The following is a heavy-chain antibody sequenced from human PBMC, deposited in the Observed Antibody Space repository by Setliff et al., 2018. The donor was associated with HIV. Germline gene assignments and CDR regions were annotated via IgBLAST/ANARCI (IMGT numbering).Heavy chain of an antibody. CDR1: GYTFASYG. CDR3: ARDGAPYYYGSGRWGGY. D-gene: IGHD3-10*01. V-gene: IGHV1-18*01. Sequence: ASVKVSCKASGYTFASYGISWVRQAPGQGLEWMGWISAYNGNTNYAQKLQGRVTMTTDTSTSTAYMELRSLRSDDTAVYYCARDGAPYYYGSGRWGGYWGQGTLVTVSS. CDR2: ISAYNGNT. J-gene: IGHJ4*02.